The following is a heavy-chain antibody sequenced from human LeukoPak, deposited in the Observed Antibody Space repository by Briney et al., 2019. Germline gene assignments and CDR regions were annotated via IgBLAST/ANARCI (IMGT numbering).Heavy chain of an antibody. D-gene: IGHD5-12*01. CDR2: IYYSGST. CDR3: ARDWGRYSGYDYNWFDP. CDR1: GGSISSNSYY. J-gene: IGHJ5*02. V-gene: IGHV4-39*07. Sequence: PSETLSLTCTVSGGSISSNSYYWGWIRQPPGKGLEWIGSIYYSGSTYYNPSLKSRVIISVDTSKNHFSLKMSSVSAADTAVYYCARDWGRYSGYDYNWFDPWGQGTLVTVSS.